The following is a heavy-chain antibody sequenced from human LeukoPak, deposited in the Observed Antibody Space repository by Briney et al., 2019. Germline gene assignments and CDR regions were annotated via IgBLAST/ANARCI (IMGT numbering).Heavy chain of an antibody. D-gene: IGHD3-22*01. J-gene: IGHJ3*02. CDR2: IYYSGST. V-gene: IGHV4-30-4*01. CDR1: GGSISSGDYY. CDR3: ATKIYYYDSSGYHHDAFDI. Sequence: SETLSLTCTVSGGSISSGDYYWSWIRQPPGKGLEWIGYIYYSGSTYYNPSLKSRVTISVDTSKNQFSLKLSSVTAADTAVYYCATKIYYYDSSGYHHDAFDIWGQGTMVTVSS.